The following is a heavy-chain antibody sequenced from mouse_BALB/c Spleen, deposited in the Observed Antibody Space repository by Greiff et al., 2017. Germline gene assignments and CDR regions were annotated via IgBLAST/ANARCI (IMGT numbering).Heavy chain of an antibody. Sequence: EVQLVESGGDLVKPGGSLKLSCAASGFTFSSYGMSWVRQTPDKRLEWVATISSGGSYTYYPDSVKGRFTISRDNAKNTLYLQMSSLKSEDTAMYYCARHEGGFAYWGQGTLVTVSA. V-gene: IGHV5-6*01. CDR3: ARHEGGFAY. J-gene: IGHJ3*01. CDR1: GFTFSSYG. CDR2: ISSGGSYT.